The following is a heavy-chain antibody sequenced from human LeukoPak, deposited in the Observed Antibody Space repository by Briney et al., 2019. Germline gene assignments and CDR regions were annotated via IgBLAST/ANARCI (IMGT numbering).Heavy chain of an antibody. J-gene: IGHJ4*02. V-gene: IGHV3-23*01. Sequence: GGSLRLSCAASGFAFTNAWMSWVRQAPGKGLEWVSAISGSGGRPYYADSVKGRFTISRDNSKNTLYLQMNSLRAEDTAVYYCARHPEPGYCSSTSCHESYFDYWGQGTLVTVSS. CDR3: ARHPEPGYCSSTSCHESYFDY. CDR1: GFAFTNAW. D-gene: IGHD2-2*01. CDR2: ISGSGGRP.